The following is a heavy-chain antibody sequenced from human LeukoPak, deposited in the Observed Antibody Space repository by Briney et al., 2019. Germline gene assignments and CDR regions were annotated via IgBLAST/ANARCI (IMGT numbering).Heavy chain of an antibody. CDR1: GLTFSRYW. Sequence: SGGSLRLSCAASGLTFSRYWMHWVRQVPAKGLVWVSRINSDGSSTTYADSVKRRFTISRDNAKNTLYLQMNSLRAEDTAVYYCASGGSIAVADYWGQGTLVTVSS. V-gene: IGHV3-74*01. J-gene: IGHJ4*02. CDR2: INSDGSST. D-gene: IGHD6-19*01. CDR3: ASGGSIAVADY.